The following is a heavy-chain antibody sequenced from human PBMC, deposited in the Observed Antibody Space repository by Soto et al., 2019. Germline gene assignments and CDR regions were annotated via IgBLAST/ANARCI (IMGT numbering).Heavy chain of an antibody. Sequence: QVQLVQSGAEVKKPGSSVKVSCKASGGTFSSYAISWVRQAPGQGLEWMGGLIPISDTTNYAQKFQSRVPITADESTSTAYMELSSLRSEDTAVYYCARSQGSSTSLEIYYYYYYGMDVWGQGTTVTVSS. CDR2: LIPISDTT. D-gene: IGHD2-2*01. V-gene: IGHV1-69*01. CDR3: ARSQGSSTSLEIYYYYYYGMDV. J-gene: IGHJ6*02. CDR1: GGTFSSYA.